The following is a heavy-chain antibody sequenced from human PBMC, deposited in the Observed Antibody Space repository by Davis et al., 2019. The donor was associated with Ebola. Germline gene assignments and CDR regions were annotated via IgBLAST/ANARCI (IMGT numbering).Heavy chain of an antibody. CDR2: IRSKANSYAT. CDR1: AFTFTGSA. CDR3: TSTTVTDDY. V-gene: IGHV3-73*01. D-gene: IGHD4-17*01. J-gene: IGHJ4*02. Sequence: GGSLRLSCAASAFTFTGSAMHWVRQASGKGLEWVGRIRSKANSYATAYAASVKGRFTISRDDSKNTAYLQMNSLKTEDTAVYYCTSTTVTDDYWGQGTLVTVSS.